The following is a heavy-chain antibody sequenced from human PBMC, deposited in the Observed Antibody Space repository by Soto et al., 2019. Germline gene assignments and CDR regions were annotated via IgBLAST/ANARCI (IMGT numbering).Heavy chain of an antibody. CDR1: GGSISSYY. V-gene: IGHV4-59*01. Sequence: SETLSLTCTVSGGSISSYYWSWIRQPPGKGLEWIGYIYYSGSTNYNPSLKSRVTISVDTSKNQFSLKLSSVTAADTAVYYCARVRAVAGPFDYWGQGTLVTVSS. J-gene: IGHJ4*02. CDR2: IYYSGST. CDR3: ARVRAVAGPFDY. D-gene: IGHD6-19*01.